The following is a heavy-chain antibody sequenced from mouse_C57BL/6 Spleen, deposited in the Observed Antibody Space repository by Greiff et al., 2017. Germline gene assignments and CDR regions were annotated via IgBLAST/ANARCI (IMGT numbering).Heavy chain of an antibody. CDR1: GYTFTSYW. CDR2: IDPSDSET. J-gene: IGHJ4*01. D-gene: IGHD2-5*01. V-gene: IGHV1-52*01. CDR3: ARGNSNYAMDY. Sequence: VQLQQSGAELVRPGSSVKLSCKASGYTFTSYWMHWVKQRPIQGLEWIGNIDPSDSETHYNQKFKDKATLTVDKSSSTAYMQLSSLTSEDSAVYYCARGNSNYAMDYWGQGTSVTVSS.